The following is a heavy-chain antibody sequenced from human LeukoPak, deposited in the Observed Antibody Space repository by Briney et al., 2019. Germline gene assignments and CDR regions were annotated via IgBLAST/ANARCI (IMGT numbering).Heavy chain of an antibody. CDR1: GYTFSSYY. Sequence: ASVKVSCKASGYTFSSYYMHWVRQAPGQGPEWMGTINPSGGSTSYAQKFQGRVTITRDTSTSTVYIELGSLRSEDTAVYYCARDSRQWLVQNWFDPWGQGTLVTVSS. CDR2: INPSGGST. V-gene: IGHV1-46*01. J-gene: IGHJ5*02. CDR3: ARDSRQWLVQNWFDP. D-gene: IGHD6-19*01.